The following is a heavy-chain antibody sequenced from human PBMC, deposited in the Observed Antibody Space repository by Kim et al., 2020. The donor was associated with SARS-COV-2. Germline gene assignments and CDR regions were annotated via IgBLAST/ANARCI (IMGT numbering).Heavy chain of an antibody. CDR3: ARDKEDSVPDAFDF. J-gene: IGHJ3*01. D-gene: IGHD1-1*01. Sequence: ADCVKGRFTISKDNAENTRYLQMNSLRAEDTAVYYCARDKEDSVPDAFDFWGQGTMVTVSS. V-gene: IGHV3-74*01.